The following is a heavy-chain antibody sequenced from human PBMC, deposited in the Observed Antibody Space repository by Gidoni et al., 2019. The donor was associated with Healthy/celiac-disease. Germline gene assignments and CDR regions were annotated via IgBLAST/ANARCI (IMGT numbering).Heavy chain of an antibody. Sequence: QLQLQESGPGLVTPSETLSLTCTVSGGSISSSSYYWGWIRQPPGKGLEWIGSIYYSGSTYYNPSLKSRVTISVDTSKNQFSLKLSSVTAADTAVYYCATHDYGDLGNPPDDYWGQGTLVTVSS. CDR3: ATHDYGDLGNPPDDY. CDR1: GGSISSSSYY. V-gene: IGHV4-39*01. CDR2: IYYSGST. J-gene: IGHJ4*02. D-gene: IGHD4-17*01.